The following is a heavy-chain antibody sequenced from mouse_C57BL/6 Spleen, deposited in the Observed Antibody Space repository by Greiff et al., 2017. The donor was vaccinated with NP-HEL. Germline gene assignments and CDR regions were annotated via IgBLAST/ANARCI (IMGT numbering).Heavy chain of an antibody. CDR3: ARQYSKGFAY. Sequence: EVMLVESGGDLVKPGGSLKLSCAASGFTFSSYGMSWVRQTPDKRLEWVATISSGGSYTYYPDSVKGRFTISRDNAKNTLYLQMSSLKSEDTAMYYCARQYSKGFAYWGQGTLVTVSA. CDR1: GFTFSSYG. V-gene: IGHV5-6*02. CDR2: ISSGGSYT. D-gene: IGHD2-5*01. J-gene: IGHJ3*01.